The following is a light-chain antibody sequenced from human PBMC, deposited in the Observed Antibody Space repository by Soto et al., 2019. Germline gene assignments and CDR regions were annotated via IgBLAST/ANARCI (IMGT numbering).Light chain of an antibody. CDR3: QQYCSSG. Sequence: EIVLTQSPGTLSLSPGERATLSCRASQSVSSSYLAWYQQKPGQAPRLLIYGASSRATGIPDRFSGSGSGTDFTITISRLEPEDFAVYYCQQYCSSGFGQGTKVEIK. CDR2: GAS. CDR1: QSVSSSY. J-gene: IGKJ1*01. V-gene: IGKV3-20*01.